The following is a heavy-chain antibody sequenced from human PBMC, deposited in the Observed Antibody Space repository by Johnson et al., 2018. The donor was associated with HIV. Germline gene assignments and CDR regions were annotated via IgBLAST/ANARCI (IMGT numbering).Heavy chain of an antibody. V-gene: IGHV3-13*01. J-gene: IGHJ3*01. CDR2: IGTAGDT. Sequence: EKLVESGGVVVQPGGSLRLSCAASGFTFSSYDMHWVRQATGKGLEWVSAIGTAGDTYYPGSVKGRFTISRENAKNSLYLQMNSLRVEDTALYYCAKDSSPSWRRYDAFDFWGQGTMVTVSS. CDR1: GFTFSSYD. CDR3: AKDSSPSWRRYDAFDF. D-gene: IGHD2-2*01.